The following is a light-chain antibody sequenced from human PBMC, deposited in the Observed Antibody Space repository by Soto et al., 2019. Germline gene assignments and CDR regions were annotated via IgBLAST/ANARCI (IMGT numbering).Light chain of an antibody. J-gene: IGLJ2*01. V-gene: IGLV1-47*01. CDR3: AAWDAGVSGPA. CDR2: RNN. Sequence: QAVVTQPPSASGTPGQRVTISCSGSSSNIGSKYVYWYQQLPGTALKLLMYRNNQRPSGVPDRFSGSKSGTSASLAISGLRSEDEADYYCAAWDAGVSGPAFGGGTKVTVL. CDR1: SSNIGSKY.